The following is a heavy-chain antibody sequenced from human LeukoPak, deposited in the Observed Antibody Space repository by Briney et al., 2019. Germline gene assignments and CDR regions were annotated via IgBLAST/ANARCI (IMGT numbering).Heavy chain of an antibody. J-gene: IGHJ3*02. CDR3: ARPRYPGTGTDAFVI. V-gene: IGHV5-51*01. CDR1: GYSFSNYW. D-gene: IGHD1-14*01. CDR2: IYPGDSDT. Sequence: GESLKISCKGSGYSFSNYWIGWVRQMPGKGLEWMGIIYPGDSDTRYSPSFQGQVTISVDESINTAYLQWSSLEASDTAMYYCARPRYPGTGTDAFVIWGQGTLVTVTS.